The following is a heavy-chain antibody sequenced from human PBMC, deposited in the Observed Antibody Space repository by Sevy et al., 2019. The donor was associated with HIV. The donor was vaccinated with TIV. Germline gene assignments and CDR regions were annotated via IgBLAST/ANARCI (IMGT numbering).Heavy chain of an antibody. CDR1: GFTFSSYG. CDR2: IRYDGSNK. D-gene: IGHD3-10*01. CDR3: AKDRKRGITMVQGVIIMSPIHYGMDV. V-gene: IGHV3-30*02. J-gene: IGHJ6*02. Sequence: GGSLRLSCAASGFTFSSYGMHWVRQAPGKGLEWVAFIRYDGSNKYYADSVKGRFTISRDNSKNTLYLQMNSLRAEETAVYYCAKDRKRGITMVQGVIIMSPIHYGMDVWGQGTTVTVSS.